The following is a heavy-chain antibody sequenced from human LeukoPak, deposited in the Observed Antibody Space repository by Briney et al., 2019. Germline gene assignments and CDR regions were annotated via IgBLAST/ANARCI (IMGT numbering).Heavy chain of an antibody. Sequence: SEPLSLTCAVYGGSFSGYYWSWIRQPPGKGLEWIGEINHSGSTNYNRSLKSRVTISVDTSKLQFSLKLSSVTAADTAVYYCARGRRDYYGSGSYAFDYWGQGTLVTVSS. D-gene: IGHD3-10*01. V-gene: IGHV4-34*01. J-gene: IGHJ4*02. CDR1: GGSFSGYY. CDR3: ARGRRDYYGSGSYAFDY. CDR2: INHSGST.